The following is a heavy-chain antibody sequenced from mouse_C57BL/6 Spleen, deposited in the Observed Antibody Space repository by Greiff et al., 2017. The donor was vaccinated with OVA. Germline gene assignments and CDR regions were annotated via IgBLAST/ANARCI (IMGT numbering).Heavy chain of an antibody. CDR2: IYPGDGAT. CDR3: ARRDYDYAMDY. D-gene: IGHD2-4*01. CDR1: GYAFSSSW. Sequence: QVQLQQSGPELVKPGASVKLSCKASGYAFSSSWMHWVKQRPGKGLEWIGRIYPGDGATNYNGKFKGKATLTADKSSSTAYMQLSSLTSEDSAVYFCARRDYDYAMDYWGQGTSVTVSS. V-gene: IGHV1-82*01. J-gene: IGHJ4*01.